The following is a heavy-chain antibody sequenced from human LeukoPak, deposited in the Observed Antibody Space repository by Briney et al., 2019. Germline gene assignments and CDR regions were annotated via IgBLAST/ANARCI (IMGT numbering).Heavy chain of an antibody. CDR1: GGTFSSYA. Sequence: SVKVSCKASGGTFSSYAISWVRQAPGQGLGWMGGIIPIFGTANYAQKFQGRVTITTDESTSTAYMELSSLRSEDTAVYYCARGSKDCSSTSCYYYYWGQGTLVTVSS. CDR2: IIPIFGTA. D-gene: IGHD2-2*01. J-gene: IGHJ4*02. CDR3: ARGSKDCSSTSCYYYY. V-gene: IGHV1-69*05.